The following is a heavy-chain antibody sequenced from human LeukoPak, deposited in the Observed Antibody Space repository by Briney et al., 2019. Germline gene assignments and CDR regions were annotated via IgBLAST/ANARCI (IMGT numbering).Heavy chain of an antibody. CDR3: AKSRREVTQYTSFDF. D-gene: IGHD2-2*02. J-gene: IGHJ4*02. CDR2: ISGSGGST. V-gene: IGHV3-23*01. CDR1: GFAFSSYA. Sequence: GGSLRLSCAASGFAFSSYAMSWVRQAPGKGLEWVSAISGSGGSTYYADSVKGRFTISRDISKNTLYLQMNSLRAEDTAVYYCAKSRREVTQYTSFDFWGQGTLVTVSS.